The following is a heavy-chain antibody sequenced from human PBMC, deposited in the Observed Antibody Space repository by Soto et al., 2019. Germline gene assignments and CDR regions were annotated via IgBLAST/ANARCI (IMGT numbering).Heavy chain of an antibody. V-gene: IGHV4-39*01. D-gene: IGHD6-13*01. CDR1: GGSISSSSYY. Sequence: NPSETLSLTCTVSGGSISSSSYYWGWIRQPPGKGLEWIGSIYYSGTTYYNPSLKSRVTISVDTSKNQFSLKLSSVTAADTAVYYCASSLEIFWAYSSSWYFDYWGQGTLVTVSS. CDR2: IYYSGTT. CDR3: ASSLEIFWAYSSSWYFDY. J-gene: IGHJ4*02.